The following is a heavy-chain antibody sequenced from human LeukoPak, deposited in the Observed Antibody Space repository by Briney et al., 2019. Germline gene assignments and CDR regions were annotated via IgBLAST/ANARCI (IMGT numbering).Heavy chain of an antibody. CDR3: ARDPYSYGYFDY. V-gene: IGHV3-33*01. D-gene: IGHD5-18*01. J-gene: IGHJ4*02. CDR1: GLTFSSYG. CDR2: IWYDGSNK. Sequence: GRSLRLSCAASGLTFSSYGMHWVRQAPGKGLEWVAVIWYDGSNKYYADSVKGRFTISRDNSKNTLYLQMNSLRAEDTAVYYCARDPYSYGYFDYWGQGTLVTVSS.